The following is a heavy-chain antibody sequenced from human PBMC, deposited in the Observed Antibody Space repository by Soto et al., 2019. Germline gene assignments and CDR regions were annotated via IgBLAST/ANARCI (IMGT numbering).Heavy chain of an antibody. CDR2: INAGNGNT. Sequence: QVQLVQSGAEVKKPGASVKVSCKASGYTFTSYAMHWVRQVPGQRLEWMGWINAGNGNTKYSQKFQGRVTITRDTSASTAYMELSSLRSEDTAVYYCARAPYDYDILTGYYVYYMDVWGKGTTVTVSS. D-gene: IGHD3-9*01. J-gene: IGHJ6*03. CDR1: GYTFTSYA. V-gene: IGHV1-3*01. CDR3: ARAPYDYDILTGYYVYYMDV.